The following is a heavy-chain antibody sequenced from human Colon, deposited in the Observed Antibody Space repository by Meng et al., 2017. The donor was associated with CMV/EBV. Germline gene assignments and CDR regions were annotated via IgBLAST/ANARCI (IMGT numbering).Heavy chain of an antibody. Sequence: SCPASGYIFTHNYIHWVRQAPGQRLEWMGWINTANGDTKYSQNLQATVTLTRDTSASTAYMELSSLRSEDTAVYYCARGQGTSWFDYWGQGTLVTVSS. CDR1: GYIFTHNY. V-gene: IGHV1-3*04. D-gene: IGHD2-2*01. CDR3: ARGQGTSWFDY. CDR2: INTANGDT. J-gene: IGHJ5*01.